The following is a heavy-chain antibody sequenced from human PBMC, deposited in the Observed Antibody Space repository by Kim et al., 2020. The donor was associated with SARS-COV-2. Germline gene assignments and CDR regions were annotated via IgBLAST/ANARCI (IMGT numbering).Heavy chain of an antibody. J-gene: IGHJ4*02. CDR3: AKALRARDSSSSYLSFDY. D-gene: IGHD6-13*01. Sequence: GGSLRLSCAASGFTFSSYAMSWVRQAPGKGLEWVSTITGTTQFADTVKGRFTISREDSTNTVYLQMNSLRADDTAVYYCAKALRARDSSSSYLSFDYWGQGTLVTVTS. CDR1: GFTFSSYA. V-gene: IGHV3-23*01. CDR2: ITGTT.